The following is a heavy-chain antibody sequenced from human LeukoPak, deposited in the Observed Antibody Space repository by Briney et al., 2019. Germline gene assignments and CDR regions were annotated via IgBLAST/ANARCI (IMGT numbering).Heavy chain of an antibody. CDR1: GFTFDDYA. CDR3: AKDEDYDSSGAMVDY. J-gene: IGHJ4*02. D-gene: IGHD3-22*01. Sequence: PGRSLRLSCAASGFTFDDYAMHWVRQAPGKGLEWVSGISWNSGSIGYADSVKGRFTISRDNAKNSLYLQMNSLRAEGTALYYCAKDEDYDSSGAMVDYWGQGTLVTVSS. V-gene: IGHV3-9*01. CDR2: ISWNSGSI.